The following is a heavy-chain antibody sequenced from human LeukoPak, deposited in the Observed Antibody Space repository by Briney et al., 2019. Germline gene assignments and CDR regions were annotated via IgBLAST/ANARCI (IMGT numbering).Heavy chain of an antibody. D-gene: IGHD1-26*01. V-gene: IGHV5-51*01. CDR2: IYPGDSDT. CDR1: GYRFTSYW. Sequence: GESLKISCRGFGYRFTSYWIGWVRQMPGKGLEWVGIIYPGDSDTRYSPSFQGQVTISADKSTNTAYLQWSSLKASDTAMYYCARWGVGATTFDAFDIWGQGTMVTVSS. CDR3: ARWGVGATTFDAFDI. J-gene: IGHJ3*02.